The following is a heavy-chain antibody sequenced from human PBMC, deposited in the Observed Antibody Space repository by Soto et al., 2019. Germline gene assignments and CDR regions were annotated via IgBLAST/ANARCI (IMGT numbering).Heavy chain of an antibody. CDR2: IYYSGST. CDR1: GGSISSYY. V-gene: IGHV4-59*08. J-gene: IGHJ6*03. D-gene: IGHD3-3*01. Sequence: SETLSLTCTVSGGSISSYYWSWIRQPPGKGLEWIGYIYYSGSTNYNPSLKSRVTISVDTSKNQFSLKLSSVTAADTAVYYCARHGLRGVVIHPYYYYYYMDVWGKGTTVTVS. CDR3: ARHGLRGVVIHPYYYYYYMDV.